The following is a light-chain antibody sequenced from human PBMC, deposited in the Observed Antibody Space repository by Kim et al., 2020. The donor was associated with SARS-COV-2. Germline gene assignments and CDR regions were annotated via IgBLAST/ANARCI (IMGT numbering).Light chain of an antibody. J-gene: IGKJ5*01. CDR1: QGISTW. V-gene: IGKV1D-12*01. Sequence: ASVGDRVTITCRASQGISTWLSWYQQKPGKAPDLLIYAASTLRSGVPSRFSGSGSGTEFTLTINSLQPEDFATYYCQQANSLPPTFGQGTRLEIK. CDR2: AAS. CDR3: QQANSLPPT.